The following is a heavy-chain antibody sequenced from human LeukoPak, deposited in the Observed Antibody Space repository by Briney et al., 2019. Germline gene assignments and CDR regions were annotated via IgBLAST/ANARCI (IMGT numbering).Heavy chain of an antibody. CDR1: GYTFTSYG. Sequence: GASVKVSCKASGYTFTSYGISWVRQAPGQGLEWMGWISAYNGNTNYAQKFQGRVTMTRDMSTTTDYMELSSLRSEDTAVYYCAGDNSVGDIAWWFDPWGQGTLVTVSS. V-gene: IGHV1-18*01. CDR3: AGDNSVGDIAWWFDP. J-gene: IGHJ5*02. D-gene: IGHD3-16*02. CDR2: ISAYNGNT.